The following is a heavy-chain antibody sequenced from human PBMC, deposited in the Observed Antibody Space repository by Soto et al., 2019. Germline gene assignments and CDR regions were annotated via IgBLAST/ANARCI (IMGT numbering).Heavy chain of an antibody. D-gene: IGHD6-19*01. CDR3: AREDSSGRYAFGY. J-gene: IGHJ4*02. Sequence: SETLSLTCTVSGGSISSYYWSWIRQPPGKGLEWIGYIYYSGSTNYNPSLKSRVTISVDTSKNQFSLKLSSVTAADTAVYYCAREDSSGRYAFGYWGQGTLVTVSS. CDR1: GGSISSYY. V-gene: IGHV4-59*01. CDR2: IYYSGST.